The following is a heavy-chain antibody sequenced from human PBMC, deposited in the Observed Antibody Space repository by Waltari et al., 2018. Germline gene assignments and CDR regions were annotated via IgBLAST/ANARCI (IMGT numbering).Heavy chain of an antibody. D-gene: IGHD3-16*02. V-gene: IGHV4-39*07. Sequence: QLQLQESGPGLVKPAETLSLTCHVSGGSISSSSYYWGWIRQPPGKGLEWIGSIYYSGSTYYNPSLKSRVTISVDTSKNQFSLKLSSVTAADTAVYYCARQHYDYIWGSYRNFDYWGQGTLVTVSS. CDR3: ARQHYDYIWGSYRNFDY. CDR2: IYYSGST. CDR1: GGSISSSSYY. J-gene: IGHJ4*02.